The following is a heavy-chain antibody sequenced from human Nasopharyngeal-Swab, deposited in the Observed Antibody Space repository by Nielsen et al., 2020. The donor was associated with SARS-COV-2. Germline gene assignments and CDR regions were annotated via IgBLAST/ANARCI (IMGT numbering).Heavy chain of an antibody. V-gene: IGHV4-4*07. J-gene: IGHJ5*02. CDR1: GGSISSYY. CDR2: IYTSGST. CDR3: AREMAVAGTSSPNWFDP. Sequence: ETLSLTCTVSGGSISSYYWSWIRQPAGKGLEWIGRIYTSGSTNYNPSLKSRVTMSVDTSKNQFSLKLGSVTAADTAVYYCAREMAVAGTSSPNWFDPWGQGTLVTVSS. D-gene: IGHD6-19*01.